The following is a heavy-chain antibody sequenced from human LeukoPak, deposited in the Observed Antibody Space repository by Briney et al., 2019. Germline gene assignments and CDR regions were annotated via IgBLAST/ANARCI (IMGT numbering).Heavy chain of an antibody. Sequence: PGGSLRLSCAASGFTVSTNYMNWVRQAPGKGLEWVSIIYSGGTTYYADSVKGRFTPSRDNSKNTLYLQMTSLRAEDTAVYYCARGPTGYQNNAYPFCFDYWGQGTVVTVSS. V-gene: IGHV3-66*01. J-gene: IGHJ4*02. CDR1: GFTVSTNY. CDR2: IYSGGTT. D-gene: IGHD3-16*01. CDR3: ARGPTGYQNNAYPFCFDY.